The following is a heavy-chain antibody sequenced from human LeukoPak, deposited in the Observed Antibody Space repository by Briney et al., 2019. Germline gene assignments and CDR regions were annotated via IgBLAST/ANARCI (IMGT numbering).Heavy chain of an antibody. V-gene: IGHV3-66*01. J-gene: IGHJ4*02. CDR2: IYSGDST. D-gene: IGHD2-8*01. CDR3: ARGLGYCTNGVCSNFDY. Sequence: QPGGSLRLSCAASGFTVSSNDMGWVRQAPGKGLEWVSVIYSGDSTHYTDSVKGRFSISRDNSKNTLYLQMSSLRAEDTAVYYCARGLGYCTNGVCSNFDYWGQGTLVTVSS. CDR1: GFTVSSND.